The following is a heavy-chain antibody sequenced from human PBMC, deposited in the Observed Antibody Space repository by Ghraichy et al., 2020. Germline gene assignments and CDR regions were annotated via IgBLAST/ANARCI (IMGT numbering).Heavy chain of an antibody. CDR2: IYSGDST. D-gene: IGHD1-14*01. V-gene: IGHV3-66*01. Sequence: GGSLRLSCAASGLTVSMNYMGWVRQAPGKGLEWVSVIYSGDSTYYPDSVKGRFTISRDNSKNSVSLLMNDLRAEDTAVYYCARDSDHNFDAWGQGTLVTVSS. CDR1: GLTVSMNY. CDR3: ARDSDHNFDA. J-gene: IGHJ4*02.